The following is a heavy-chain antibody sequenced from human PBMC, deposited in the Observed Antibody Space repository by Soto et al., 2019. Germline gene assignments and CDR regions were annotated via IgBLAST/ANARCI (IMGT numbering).Heavy chain of an antibody. CDR2: IISSGVST. D-gene: IGHD1-20*01. CDR1: GFTFNSYA. J-gene: IGHJ4*02. CDR3: ARAGLSGLYIDY. V-gene: IGHV3-23*01. Sequence: EVQLLESGGGLVQPGGSLRLSCADSGFTFNSYAMSWVRQAPGKGLEWVSGIISSGVSTFYADSVKGRFTISRDNSKTQMYMKMTSMRAEETAVYYCARAGLSGLYIDYWGQRTLVTVSP.